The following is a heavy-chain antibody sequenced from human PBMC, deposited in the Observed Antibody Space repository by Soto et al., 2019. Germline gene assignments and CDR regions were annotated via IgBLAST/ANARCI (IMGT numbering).Heavy chain of an antibody. Sequence: GVSLRLSCVASGSTFSSSEMHWVRQAPGKGLEWISYISKSSSVIYYADSVKGRFTISRDNAKNLLYLQMNSLRVEDTAVYFCASVNLRFSYGLDVWGPGITVTVSS. J-gene: IGHJ6*02. CDR3: ASVNLRFSYGLDV. CDR2: ISKSSSVI. CDR1: GSTFSSSE. D-gene: IGHD3-3*01. V-gene: IGHV3-48*03.